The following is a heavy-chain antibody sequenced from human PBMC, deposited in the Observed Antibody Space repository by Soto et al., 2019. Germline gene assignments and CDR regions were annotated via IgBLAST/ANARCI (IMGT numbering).Heavy chain of an antibody. V-gene: IGHV1-3*01. CDR1: GYTFTDYA. D-gene: IGHD2-15*01. CDR2: INAGNGNT. Sequence: GASVKVSCKASGYTFTDYAIHWVRQAPGQGLEWMGWINAGNGNTGYSRKFQGRVTNARDMSASTAYIEVTSLTSEDTAIYYCAREEAHYTPLDHWGQGTLVTVSS. J-gene: IGHJ4*02. CDR3: AREEAHYTPLDH.